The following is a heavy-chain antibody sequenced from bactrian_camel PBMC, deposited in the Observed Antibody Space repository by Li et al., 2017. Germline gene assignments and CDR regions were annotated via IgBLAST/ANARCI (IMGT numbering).Heavy chain of an antibody. V-gene: IGHV3S67*01. CDR3: GGDWGEPTYCRGDSLPAWSY. CDR1: GITFSSSFGGVC. Sequence: DVQLVESGGGSAKAGGSIELSCKTSGITFSSSFGGVCMAWFRQGPGKEREGVAALDIDGSITYADFVKGRFTISQDNAKNTLYLQMDSLKPEDTAMYYCGGDWGEPTYCRGDSLPAWSYRGQGTQVTVS. CDR2: LDIDGSI. D-gene: IGHD2*01. J-gene: IGHJ4*01.